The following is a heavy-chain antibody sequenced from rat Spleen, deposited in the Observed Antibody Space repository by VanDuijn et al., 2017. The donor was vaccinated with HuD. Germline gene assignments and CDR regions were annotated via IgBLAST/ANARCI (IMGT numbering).Heavy chain of an antibody. D-gene: IGHD1-1*01. V-gene: IGHV5-31*01. CDR3: TREEYYSGIDY. CDR1: GFTFSDYY. Sequence: EVQLVESDGGLVQPGRSLKLSCAASGFTFSDYYMAWVRQAPGKGLEWVASITNTGGSIYYPDSVKGRFTISRDNAQNTLYLQMNSLRSEDTATYYCTREEYYSGIDYWGQGVMVTVSS. CDR2: ITNTGGSI. J-gene: IGHJ2*01.